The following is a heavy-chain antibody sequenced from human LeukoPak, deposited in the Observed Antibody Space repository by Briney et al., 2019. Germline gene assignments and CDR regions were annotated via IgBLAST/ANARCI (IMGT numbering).Heavy chain of an antibody. V-gene: IGHV3-7*01. CDR2: LKQDGSEK. D-gene: IGHD3-16*01. CDR1: GFSFSSYW. J-gene: IGHJ6*03. CDR3: ARVMSASVWRSYGSYYYYYYMDI. Sequence: GGSLRLSCAESGFSFSSYWLSWVRQAPGKGLEWVANLKQDGSEKYSVDSVKGRFTISRDNAKNSLYMQMNSLRAEDTAVYYCARVMSASVWRSYGSYYYYYYMDIWGKGTTVTVSS.